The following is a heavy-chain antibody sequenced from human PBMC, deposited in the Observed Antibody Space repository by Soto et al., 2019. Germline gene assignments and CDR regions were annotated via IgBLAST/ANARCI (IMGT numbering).Heavy chain of an antibody. CDR3: ARHYYDSSGYQLSNWFDP. D-gene: IGHD3-22*01. CDR2: IYYSGST. V-gene: IGHV4-39*01. J-gene: IGHJ5*02. CDR1: GGSISSSSYY. Sequence: SETLSLTCTVSGGSISSSSYYWGWIRQPPGKWLEWIGSIYYSGSTYYNPSLKSRVTISVDTSKNQFSLKLSSVTAADTAVYYCARHYYDSSGYQLSNWFDPWGQGTLVTVSS.